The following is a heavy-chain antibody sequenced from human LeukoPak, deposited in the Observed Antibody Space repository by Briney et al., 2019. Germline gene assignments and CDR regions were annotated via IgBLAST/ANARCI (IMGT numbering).Heavy chain of an antibody. CDR2: IKQDGSEK. V-gene: IGHV3-7*01. D-gene: IGHD4-17*01. Sequence: GGSLRLSCAASGFTFSSYWMSWVRQAPGKGLEWVANIKQDGSEKYYVDPVKGRFTISRDNAKNSLYLQMNSLRAEDTAVYYCASLAGSGYGDYPYYYYYYMDVWGKGTTVTVSS. CDR3: ASLAGSGYGDYPYYYYYYMDV. CDR1: GFTFSSYW. J-gene: IGHJ6*03.